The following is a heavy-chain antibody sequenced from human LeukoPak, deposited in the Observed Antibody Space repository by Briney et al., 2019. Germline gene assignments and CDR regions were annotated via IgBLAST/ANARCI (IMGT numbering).Heavy chain of an antibody. D-gene: IGHD6-19*01. V-gene: IGHV4-39*01. CDR1: GGSITSSSYY. Sequence: SETLSLTCTVSGGSITSSSYYWAWIRQPPGKGLEWTGSFYYSGGTYYNPSLKSRVTIPVDTSKNQFSLKLSSVTAADTAVYYCARHVNGAVAGNFDYWGQGTLVTVSS. CDR3: ARHVNGAVAGNFDY. CDR2: FYYSGGT. J-gene: IGHJ4*02.